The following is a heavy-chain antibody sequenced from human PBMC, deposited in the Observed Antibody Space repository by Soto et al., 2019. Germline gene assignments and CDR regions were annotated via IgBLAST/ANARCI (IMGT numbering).Heavy chain of an antibody. CDR2: IKHDGSQK. J-gene: IGHJ6*02. Sequence: SLRLSCVASGFSFSDSWMDWVRQAPGKGPEWVANIKHDGSQKNYVDSVKGRFTISRDNAENSLFLQMNSLRAEDTAVYYCARQGDGGLTEYYYYGMDVWGQGTTVTVSS. D-gene: IGHD2-21*02. V-gene: IGHV3-7*01. CDR3: ARQGDGGLTEYYYYGMDV. CDR1: GFSFSDSW.